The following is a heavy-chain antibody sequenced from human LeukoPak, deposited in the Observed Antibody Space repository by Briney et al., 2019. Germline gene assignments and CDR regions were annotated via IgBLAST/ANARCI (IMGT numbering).Heavy chain of an antibody. J-gene: IGHJ4*02. V-gene: IGHV3-11*06. CDR2: ISSSSSYT. CDR1: GFTLSDYY. CDR3: ASLGYYGDLYYFDY. D-gene: IGHD4-17*01. Sequence: GGSLRLSYAASGFTLSDYYMSSISQAPGKGLGWVSYISSSSSYTNYADSVKGRFTISRDNAKNSLYLQMNSLRAEDTAVYYCASLGYYGDLYYFDYWGQGTLVTVSS.